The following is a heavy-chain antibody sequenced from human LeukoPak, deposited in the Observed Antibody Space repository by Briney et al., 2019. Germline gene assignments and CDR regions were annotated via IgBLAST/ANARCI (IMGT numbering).Heavy chain of an antibody. V-gene: IGHV4-31*03. J-gene: IGHJ6*02. Sequence: SETLSLTCTVSGVSISSGGYYWSWIRQHPGKGLEWIGYIYYSGSTYYNPSLKSRVTISVDTSKNQFSLKLSSVTAADTAVYYCARTPAWGDSSGYYYRDPRMDVWGQGTTVTVSS. D-gene: IGHD3-22*01. CDR1: GVSISSGGYY. CDR3: ARTPAWGDSSGYYYRDPRMDV. CDR2: IYYSGST.